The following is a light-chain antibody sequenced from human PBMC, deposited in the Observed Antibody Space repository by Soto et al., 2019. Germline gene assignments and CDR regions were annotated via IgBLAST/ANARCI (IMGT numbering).Light chain of an antibody. V-gene: IGKV1-39*01. J-gene: IGKJ4*01. Sequence: DIQMTQSPSSLSASVGDRVTIACRARQSISTYLNWYQQKPGKAPKLLIFAASSLKSGVPSRFSGSGSGTDFTLTINSLQLEDFATYYCQQSNSDPTFGGGTKVEIK. CDR2: AAS. CDR3: QQSNSDPT. CDR1: QSISTY.